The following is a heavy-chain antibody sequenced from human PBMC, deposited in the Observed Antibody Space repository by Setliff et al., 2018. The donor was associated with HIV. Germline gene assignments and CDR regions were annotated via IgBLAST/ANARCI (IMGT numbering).Heavy chain of an antibody. D-gene: IGHD2-2*01. CDR2: IYPGDSEI. J-gene: IGHJ4*02. V-gene: IGHV5-51*01. CDR3: ARERGDCSSNTCYGTDY. CDR1: GYKFGDYW. Sequence: GESLKISCKGSGYKFGDYWIGWVRQMPGKGPEWMGIIYPGDSEIRYSPSFQGQVTISVDKSISTAYLQWSSLKASDTAMYYCARERGDCSSNTCYGTDYWGQGTLVTVSS.